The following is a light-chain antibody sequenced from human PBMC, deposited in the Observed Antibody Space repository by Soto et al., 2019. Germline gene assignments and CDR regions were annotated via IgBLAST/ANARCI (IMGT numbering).Light chain of an antibody. V-gene: IGKV3-15*01. J-gene: IGKJ4*01. CDR2: GAS. CDR1: QGVSRK. CDR3: QQYYTWPIT. Sequence: DIVMTQSPSTLSVAPGERVTISCRASQGVSRKLAWYQHKPGKAPRLLISGASTGANGIPARFSGSGSGTDFTLTISSLQSEDFAIYYCQQYYTWPITFGGGTKVEIK.